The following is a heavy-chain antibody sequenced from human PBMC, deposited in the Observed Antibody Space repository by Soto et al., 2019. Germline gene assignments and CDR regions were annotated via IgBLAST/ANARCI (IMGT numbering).Heavy chain of an antibody. CDR2: INDSGGST. J-gene: IGHJ4*02. Sequence: PGGSLRLSCAASGFTFSNFAMSWVRQAPGKGLEWVSAINDSGGSTYSADSVKGRFTIPRDNSKNTLYLQMNSLRADDTAVYYCARRRDASGSYFDSWSQGTLVTVSS. CDR1: GFTFSNFA. D-gene: IGHD3-10*01. V-gene: IGHV3-23*01. CDR3: ARRRDASGSYFDS.